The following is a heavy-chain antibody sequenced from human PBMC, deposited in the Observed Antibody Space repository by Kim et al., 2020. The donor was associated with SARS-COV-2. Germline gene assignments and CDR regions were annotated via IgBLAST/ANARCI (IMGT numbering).Heavy chain of an antibody. J-gene: IGHJ3*02. CDR1: GFTFSSYS. CDR3: ASAFYLRYFDCLYDAFD. V-gene: IGHV3-21*01. Sequence: GGSLRLSCAASGFTFSSYSMNWVRQAPGKGLAWVSSISSSSSYIYYADSVTGRSTFSRDTAKNSPYLQTNSLRAEATAVYYCASAFYLRYFDCLYDAFD. D-gene: IGHD3-9*01. CDR2: ISSSSSYI.